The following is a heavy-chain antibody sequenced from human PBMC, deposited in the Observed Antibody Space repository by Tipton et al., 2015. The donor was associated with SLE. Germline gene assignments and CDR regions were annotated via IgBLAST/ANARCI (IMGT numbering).Heavy chain of an antibody. CDR3: TIEYSSSDAFDF. CDR2: ISGSGTNK. J-gene: IGHJ4*02. V-gene: IGHV3-48*03. CDR1: GFRFSSYE. D-gene: IGHD6-6*01. Sequence: SLRLSCAASGFRFSSYEMNWVRQAPGKGLEWVSYISGSGTNKHYADSVKGRFTISRDNAKNSLYLQMNSLRAEDTALYYCTIEYSSSDAFDFWGQGTLVTVSS.